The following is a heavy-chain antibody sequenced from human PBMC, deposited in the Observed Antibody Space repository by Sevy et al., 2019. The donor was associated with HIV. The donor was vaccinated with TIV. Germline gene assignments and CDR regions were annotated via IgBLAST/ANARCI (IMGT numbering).Heavy chain of an antibody. CDR3: ARRYFDL. V-gene: IGHV3-7*03. CDR1: GFTFDMYW. J-gene: IGHJ4*02. CDR2: IRQDGNEI. Sequence: GGSLRLSCDASGFTFDMYWMQWVRQAPGKGLEWVANIRQDGNEIYYAGSVRGRLTISRDNAKGSLYLQMNNLRVEDTATYYCARRYFDLWGQGTLVTVSS.